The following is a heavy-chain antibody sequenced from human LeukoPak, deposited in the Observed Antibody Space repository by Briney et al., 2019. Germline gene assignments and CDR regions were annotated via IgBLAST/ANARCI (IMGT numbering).Heavy chain of an antibody. Sequence: SETLSLTCTVSGGSISSFYWSWIRQPPGKGLEWIGYVFYTGDTNHNPSLKSRVTISLDTSKKQVALRLTSVTVADTAVYYCARHPFATPFDHWGRGTLVTVSS. CDR1: GGSISSFY. CDR2: VFYTGDT. J-gene: IGHJ4*02. CDR3: ARHPFATPFDH. D-gene: IGHD2-15*01. V-gene: IGHV4-59*08.